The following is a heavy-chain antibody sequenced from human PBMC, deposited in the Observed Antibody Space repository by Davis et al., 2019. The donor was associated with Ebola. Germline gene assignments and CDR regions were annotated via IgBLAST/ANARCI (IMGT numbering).Heavy chain of an antibody. CDR3: ARHPLYYGSGTYLGGMDV. CDR2: IYPGDSDT. D-gene: IGHD3-10*01. J-gene: IGHJ6*02. V-gene: IGHV5-51*01. Sequence: GGSLRLSCKGSGYSFTSYWIGWVRQMPGKGLEWMGIIYPGDSDTRYSPSFQGQGTISADKSISTAYLQWSSLKASDTAMYYCARHPLYYGSGTYLGGMDVWGQGTTVTVSS. CDR1: GYSFTSYW.